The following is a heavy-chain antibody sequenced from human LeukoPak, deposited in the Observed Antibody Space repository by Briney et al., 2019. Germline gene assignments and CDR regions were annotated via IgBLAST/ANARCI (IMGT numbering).Heavy chain of an antibody. J-gene: IGHJ4*02. D-gene: IGHD6-13*01. CDR3: AREYSSSWHWTLYYFDY. CDR2: INPNSGGT. V-gene: IGHV1-2*02. Sequence: ASVKVSCKASGYTFTGYYMHWVRQPPAQGLEGMGWINPNSGGTNYAQKFQGRVTMTRDTSISTAYMELSRLRSDDTAVYYCAREYSSSWHWTLYYFDYWGQGTLVTVSS. CDR1: GYTFTGYY.